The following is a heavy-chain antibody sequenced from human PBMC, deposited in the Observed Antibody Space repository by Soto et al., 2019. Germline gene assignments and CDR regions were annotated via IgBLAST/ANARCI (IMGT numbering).Heavy chain of an antibody. CDR1: GFTFSSYS. CDR3: ARVWSGGYDKSDY. CDR2: ISSSSSTI. Sequence: PGGSLRLSCASSGFTFSSYSMNWVRQAPGKGLEWVSYISSSSSTIYYADSVKGRFTISRDNAKNSLYLQMNSLRDEDTAVYYCARVWSGGYDKSDYWGQGTLVTVSS. J-gene: IGHJ4*02. D-gene: IGHD5-12*01. V-gene: IGHV3-48*02.